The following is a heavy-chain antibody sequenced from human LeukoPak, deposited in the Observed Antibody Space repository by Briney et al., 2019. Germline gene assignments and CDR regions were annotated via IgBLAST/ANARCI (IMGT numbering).Heavy chain of an antibody. V-gene: IGHV4-38-2*02. CDR3: AREVDTAMVGKYFQH. Sequence: SETLSLTCAVSGYSISSGYYWGWIRQPLGKGLEWIGSIYHSGSTYYNPSLKSRVTISVDTSKNQFSLKLSSVTAADTAVYYCAREVDTAMVGKYFQHWGQGTLVTVSS. J-gene: IGHJ1*01. CDR2: IYHSGST. CDR1: GYSISSGYY. D-gene: IGHD5-18*01.